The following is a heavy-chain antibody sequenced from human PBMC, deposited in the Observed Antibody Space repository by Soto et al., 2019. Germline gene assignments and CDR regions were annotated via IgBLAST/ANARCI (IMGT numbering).Heavy chain of an antibody. Sequence: PGGSLRLSCAASGFTVSRNYMSWVRQAPGKGLEWVSVLYGGGTTDYADSVKGRFTISRDNSKNTLYLQMNSLRVEDTAVYYCARGSERAYFEYWGQGTLVPVSS. D-gene: IGHD1-1*01. J-gene: IGHJ4*02. CDR2: LYGGGTT. CDR1: GFTVSRNY. CDR3: ARGSERAYFEY. V-gene: IGHV3-53*01.